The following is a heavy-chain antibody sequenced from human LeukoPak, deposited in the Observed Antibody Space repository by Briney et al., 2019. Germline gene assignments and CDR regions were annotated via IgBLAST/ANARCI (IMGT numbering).Heavy chain of an antibody. V-gene: IGHV3-23*01. CDR1: EFTFSSYA. CDR2: ISGSGGST. CDR3: AKGLSVGATRAYYFDY. D-gene: IGHD1-26*01. Sequence: GGSLRLSCAASEFTFSSYAMSWVRQAPGKGLEWVSAISGSGGSTYYADSVKGRFTISRDNSKNTLYLQMNSLRAEDTAVYYCAKGLSVGATRAYYFDYWGQGTLVTVSS. J-gene: IGHJ4*02.